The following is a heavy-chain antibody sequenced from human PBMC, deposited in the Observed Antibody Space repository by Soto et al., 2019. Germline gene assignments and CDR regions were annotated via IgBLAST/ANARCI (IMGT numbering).Heavy chain of an antibody. J-gene: IGHJ4*02. V-gene: IGHV6-1*01. CDR3: ARDRSPYSSSSYYFDY. CDR1: GPSVSSNSAA. D-gene: IGHD6-6*01. CDR2: TYYRSKWYN. Sequence: SQTLSLTCAISGPSVSSNSAAWNWVRQSPSRGLEWLGRTYYRSKWYNDYAVSVKSRITINPDTSKNQFSLQLNSVTPEDTAVYYCARDRSPYSSSSYYFDYWGQGTLVTVS.